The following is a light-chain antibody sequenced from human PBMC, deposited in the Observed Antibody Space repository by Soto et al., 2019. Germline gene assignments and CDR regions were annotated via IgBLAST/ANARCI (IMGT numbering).Light chain of an antibody. CDR3: QHFDDSLI. J-gene: IGKJ4*01. CDR2: GAS. V-gene: IGKV3-20*01. CDR1: QSVDSST. Sequence: EVVLTQSPGTLSLSPGERATLSCRASQSVDSSTLAWYQRKPGQAPRLLISGASKRATGTPDSFSGSGSGTDFTLTISRLEPEDFAVYYCQHFDDSLIFGGGTKVEIK.